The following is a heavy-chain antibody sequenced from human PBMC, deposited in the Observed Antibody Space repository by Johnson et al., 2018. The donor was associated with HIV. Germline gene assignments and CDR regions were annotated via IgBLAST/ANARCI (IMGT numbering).Heavy chain of an antibody. D-gene: IGHD6-13*01. Sequence: VQLVESGGGLIQPGGSLRLSCAASGFTVSSNYMSWVRQAPGKGLEWVSVIYSGDSTYYADSVKGRFTTSRYNSKNTLYLQMNSLRAEDTAVYYCAREKIAADGNDAFDIWGQGTMVTVSS. CDR1: GFTVSSNY. CDR3: AREKIAADGNDAFDI. J-gene: IGHJ3*02. V-gene: IGHV3-53*01. CDR2: IYSGDST.